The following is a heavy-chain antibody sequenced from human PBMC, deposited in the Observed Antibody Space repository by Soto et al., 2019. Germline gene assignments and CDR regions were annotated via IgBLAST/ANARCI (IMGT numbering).Heavy chain of an antibody. J-gene: IGHJ6*03. D-gene: IGHD6-13*01. Sequence: AASVKVSWKASGYTFTSYAMHWVRQAPGQRLEWMGWINAGNGNTKYSQKFQGRVTITRDTSASTAYMELSSLRSEDTAVYYCARRAAAAGTDMYYYPYYMDVWGKGTTVTVSS. V-gene: IGHV1-3*01. CDR1: GYTFTSYA. CDR2: INAGNGNT. CDR3: ARRAAAAGTDMYYYPYYMDV.